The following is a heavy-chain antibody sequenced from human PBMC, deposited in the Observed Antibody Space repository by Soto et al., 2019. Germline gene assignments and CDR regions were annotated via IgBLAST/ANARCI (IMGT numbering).Heavy chain of an antibody. CDR2: IKEDGSEK. CDR3: ARDVGPRRGGSCNTVLDY. Sequence: GGSLRLSCATSGFTFSRNYMSWVRQAPGKGLEWVAHIKEDGSEKYYVDSVKGRFTISRDNAENSLFLQMNSLRVEDTAVYYCARDVGPRRGGSCNTVLDYWGQGTLVTVSS. CDR1: GFTFSRNY. J-gene: IGHJ4*02. V-gene: IGHV3-7*01. D-gene: IGHD2-15*01.